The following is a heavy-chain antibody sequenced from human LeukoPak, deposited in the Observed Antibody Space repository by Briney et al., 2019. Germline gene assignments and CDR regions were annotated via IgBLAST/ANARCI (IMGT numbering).Heavy chain of an antibody. J-gene: IGHJ4*02. V-gene: IGHV3-30*02. CDR1: GFTFSSYD. Sequence: GGSLRLSCAASGFTFSSYDMHWVRQAPGKGLEWVAFIRFDGSYKYYADSVKGRFTISRDNSKNTLYLQMNSLRAEDTAVYYCARDAQNGLQQLDPWYFDYWGQGTLVTVSS. D-gene: IGHD6-13*01. CDR2: IRFDGSYK. CDR3: ARDAQNGLQQLDPWYFDY.